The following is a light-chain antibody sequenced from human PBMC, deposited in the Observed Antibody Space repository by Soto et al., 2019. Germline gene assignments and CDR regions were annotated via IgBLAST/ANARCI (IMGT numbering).Light chain of an antibody. Sequence: IQLTQSPSSLSASVGDRVTFTFRASQSISSWLAWYQQKPGKAPKLLIYKASSLESGVPSRFSGSGSGTEFTLTISSLQPDDVATYYCQQYTCLWTFGPGTKVDI. J-gene: IGKJ1*01. CDR2: KAS. V-gene: IGKV1-5*03. CDR1: QSISSW. CDR3: QQYTCLWT.